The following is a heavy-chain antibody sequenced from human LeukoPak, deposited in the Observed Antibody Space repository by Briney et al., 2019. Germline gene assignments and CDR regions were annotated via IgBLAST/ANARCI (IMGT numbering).Heavy chain of an antibody. CDR3: ATNKEGKSLDY. CDR2: MNPNRGDT. CDR1: GYIFTGYY. J-gene: IGHJ4*02. Sequence: ASVKVSCKASGYIFTGYYIHWVRQAPGQGLEWMAWMNPNRGDTTYAQKFQGRVTMTRDTSISTAYMELSRLRFDDTAVYYCATNKEGKSLDYWGQGTLVTVSS. V-gene: IGHV1-2*02.